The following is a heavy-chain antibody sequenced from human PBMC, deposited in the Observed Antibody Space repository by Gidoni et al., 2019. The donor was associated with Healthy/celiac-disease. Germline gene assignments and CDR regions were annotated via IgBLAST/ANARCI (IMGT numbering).Heavy chain of an antibody. CDR1: GFTVSSNY. V-gene: IGHV3-66*02. Sequence: EVQLVESGGDLVQPGGSLRLSCAASGFTVSSNYMSWVRQAPGKGLEWVSTIYSGGTTYYTDSVKGRFTISRDDSKNTLYLQMNSLRPEDTAFYYCARAGRYGDYGYWGQGTLVTVSS. D-gene: IGHD4-17*01. CDR2: IYSGGTT. J-gene: IGHJ4*02. CDR3: ARAGRYGDYGY.